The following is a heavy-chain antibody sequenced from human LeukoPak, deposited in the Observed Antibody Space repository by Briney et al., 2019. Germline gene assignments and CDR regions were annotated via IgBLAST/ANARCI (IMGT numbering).Heavy chain of an antibody. V-gene: IGHV1-18*01. J-gene: IGHJ3*02. CDR2: ISAYNGNT. CDR1: GYTFTSYG. CDR3: ARDLPSRMPVAGHDAFDI. D-gene: IGHD6-19*01. Sequence: ASVKVSCKASGYTFTSYGISWVRQAPGQGLEWMGWISAYNGNTNYAQKLQGRVTMTTDTSTSTAYMELRSLRSDDTAVYYCARDLPSRMPVAGHDAFDIWGQGTMVTVSS.